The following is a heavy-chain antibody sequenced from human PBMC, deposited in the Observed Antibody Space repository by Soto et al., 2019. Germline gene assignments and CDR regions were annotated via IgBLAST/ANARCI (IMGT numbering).Heavy chain of an antibody. J-gene: IGHJ3*01. CDR2: IYDSETT. V-gene: IGHV4-31*03. CDR1: GDSVSSGGYY. Sequence: SETLSLTCTVSGDSVSSGGYYWNWIRQHPGRGLEWLGYIYDSETTYYNPSLESRLSISVDASKNQFSLKVTSVTPADTAVYYCARVNFGVIIHDAFDLWGQGTMVTVSS. D-gene: IGHD2-8*01. CDR3: ARVNFGVIIHDAFDL.